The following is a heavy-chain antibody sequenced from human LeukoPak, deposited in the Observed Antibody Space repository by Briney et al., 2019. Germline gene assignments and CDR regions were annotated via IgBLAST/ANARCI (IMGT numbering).Heavy chain of an antibody. CDR3: ARHGGIVVVPAAIHAFDI. J-gene: IGHJ3*02. D-gene: IGHD2-2*02. CDR2: INHSGST. Sequence: SETLSLTCAVYGGSFSGYYWSWIRQPPGKGLEWIGEINHSGSTNYNPSLKSRVTISVDTSKNQFSLKLSSVTAADTAVYYCARHGGIVVVPAAIHAFDIWGQGTMVTVSS. CDR1: GGSFSGYY. V-gene: IGHV4-34*01.